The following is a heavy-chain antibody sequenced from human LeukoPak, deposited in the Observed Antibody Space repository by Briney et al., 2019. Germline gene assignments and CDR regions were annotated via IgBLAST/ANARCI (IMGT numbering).Heavy chain of an antibody. V-gene: IGHV3-7*03. J-gene: IGHJ6*02. CDR2: INHNGNVN. CDR1: GFTFSSYW. CDR3: ARGGGLDV. D-gene: IGHD3-16*01. Sequence: GGSLRLSCAASGFTFSSYWMNWARQAPGKGLEWVASINHNGNVNYYVDSVKGRFTISRDNAKNSLYLQMSNLRAEDAAVYFCARGGGLDVWGQGATVTISS.